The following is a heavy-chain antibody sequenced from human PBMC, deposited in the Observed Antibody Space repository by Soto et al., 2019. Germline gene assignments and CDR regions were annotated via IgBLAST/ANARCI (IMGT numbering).Heavy chain of an antibody. V-gene: IGHV3-49*04. Sequence: PGGSLRLSCTASGFTFGDYAMSWVRQAPGKGLEWVGFIRSKAYGGTTEYAASVKGRFTISRDDSKSIAYLQMNSLKTEDTAVYYCTRVDRDGYNFDYWGQGTLVTVSS. CDR3: TRVDRDGYNFDY. CDR1: GFTFGDYA. J-gene: IGHJ4*02. CDR2: IRSKAYGGTT. D-gene: IGHD5-12*01.